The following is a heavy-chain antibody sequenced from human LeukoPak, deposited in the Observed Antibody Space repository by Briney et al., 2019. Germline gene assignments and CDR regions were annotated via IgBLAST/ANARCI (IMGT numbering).Heavy chain of an antibody. CDR2: MNPNSGKT. D-gene: IGHD3-10*01. Sequence: ASVKVSCKASGGTFSRYAISWGGQAAGQGLEWMGGMNPNSGKTVYAQKFQSRVTMTRKKYIRTAYMELSRLRSEDTAVYYCARGSWFGDYLYYYYYMDVWGKGTTVTVSS. CDR3: ARGSWFGDYLYYYYYMDV. CDR1: GGTFSRYA. J-gene: IGHJ6*03. V-gene: IGHV1-8*01.